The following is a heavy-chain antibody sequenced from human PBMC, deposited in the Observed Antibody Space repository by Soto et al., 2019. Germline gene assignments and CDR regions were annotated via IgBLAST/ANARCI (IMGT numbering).Heavy chain of an antibody. J-gene: IGHJ5*02. CDR3: ARDLNAYYDFWSGFPNNWFDP. CDR1: GFTFSSYG. CDR2: IWYDGSNK. D-gene: IGHD3-3*01. V-gene: IGHV3-33*01. Sequence: GGSLRLSCAASGFTFSSYGMHWVRQAPGKGLEWVAVIWYDGSNKYYADSVKGRFTISRDNSKNTLYLQMNSLRAEDTAVYYCARDLNAYYDFWSGFPNNWFDPWGQGTLVTVSS.